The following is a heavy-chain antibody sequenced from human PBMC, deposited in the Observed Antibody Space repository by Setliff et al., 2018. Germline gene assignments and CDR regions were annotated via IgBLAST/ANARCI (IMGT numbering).Heavy chain of an antibody. Sequence: GGSLRLSCAASGFSFSSYAMSWVRQAPGKGLEWVSSIIGSGISTYYADSVQGRFTISRDNPKNTLHLQMNGLRVEDTAIYYCARSPHDFWSGRVFFDYWG. CDR2: IIGSGIST. D-gene: IGHD3-3*01. V-gene: IGHV3-23*01. CDR3: ARSPHDFWSGRVFFDY. CDR1: GFSFSSYA. J-gene: IGHJ4*01.